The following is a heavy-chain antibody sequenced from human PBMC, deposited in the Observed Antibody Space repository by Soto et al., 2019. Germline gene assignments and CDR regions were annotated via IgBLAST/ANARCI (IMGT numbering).Heavy chain of an antibody. CDR2: IIPIFGTA. J-gene: IGHJ6*02. Sequence: QVQLVQSGAEVKKRGSSVKVSCKASGGTFSSYAVSWVRQAPGQGLEWMGGIIPIFGTANYAQKFQGRVTITADKSTSTAYMELSSLRSEDTAVYYCARVRSLDYYYYYGMDVWGQGTTVTVSS. V-gene: IGHV1-69*06. CDR1: GGTFSSYA. CDR3: ARVRSLDYYYYYGMDV.